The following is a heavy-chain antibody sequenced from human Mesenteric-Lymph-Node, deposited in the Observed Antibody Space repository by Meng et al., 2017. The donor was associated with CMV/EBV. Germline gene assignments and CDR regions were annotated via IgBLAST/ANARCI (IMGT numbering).Heavy chain of an antibody. CDR1: GFTFSSYE. CDR2: LSSSSSYI. J-gene: IGHJ4*02. Sequence: GGSLRLSCAASGFTFSSYEMNWVRQAPGKGLEWVSSLSSSSSYIYYADSVKGRFTISRDNAKSSLYLQLDSLSPEDTAVYYCARGHDFDYWGQGTLVTVSS. CDR3: ARGHDFDY. V-gene: IGHV3-21*01.